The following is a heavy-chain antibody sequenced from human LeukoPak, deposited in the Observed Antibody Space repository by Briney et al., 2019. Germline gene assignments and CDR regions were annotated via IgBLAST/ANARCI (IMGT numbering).Heavy chain of an antibody. CDR1: GGSFSGYY. CDR2: INHSGST. D-gene: IGHD3-10*01. Sequence: PSETLSLTCAVYGGSFSGYYWSWIRQPPGKGLEWIGEINHSGSTNYNPSLKSRVTISVDTSKNQFSLKLSSVTAADTAVYYCARGLSLLWFGELSWFDPWGQGTLVTVSS. CDR3: ARGLSLLWFGELSWFDP. V-gene: IGHV4-34*01. J-gene: IGHJ5*02.